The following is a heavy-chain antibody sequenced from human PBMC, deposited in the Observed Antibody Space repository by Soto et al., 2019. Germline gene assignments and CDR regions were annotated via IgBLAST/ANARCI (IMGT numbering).Heavy chain of an antibody. D-gene: IGHD6-19*01. V-gene: IGHV3-7*03. CDR1: GFTFSTNW. J-gene: IGHJ4*02. CDR3: ARVWQWTFDY. Sequence: EVQLVESGGGWVQPGGPVRLSCPALGFTFSTNWMSWAPRAQGRGLEWVANIKQDGSEKSYVDSVKGRFTISRDNAKNSLYLQMNSLRAEDTAVYYCARVWQWTFDYWGQGTLVTVSS. CDR2: IKQDGSEK.